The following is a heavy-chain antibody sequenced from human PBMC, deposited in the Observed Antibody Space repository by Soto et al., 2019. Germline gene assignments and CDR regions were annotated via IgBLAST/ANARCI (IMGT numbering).Heavy chain of an antibody. J-gene: IGHJ4*02. V-gene: IGHV3-33*06. Sequence: QVQLVESGGGVVQPGRSLRLSCAASGFTFSLYGMHWVRQAPDKGLEWVAVIWFDGSNKYYADSVKGRFTISRDNSKKTLSLQMNSLRAEDTAVYYCAKNYYDSSGHYYPDYWGQGTLVTVSS. CDR2: IWFDGSNK. CDR3: AKNYYDSSGHYYPDY. CDR1: GFTFSLYG. D-gene: IGHD3-22*01.